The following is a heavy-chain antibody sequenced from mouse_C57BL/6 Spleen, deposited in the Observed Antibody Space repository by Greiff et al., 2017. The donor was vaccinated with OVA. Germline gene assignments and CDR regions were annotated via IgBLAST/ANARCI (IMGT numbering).Heavy chain of an antibody. D-gene: IGHD2-10*02. J-gene: IGHJ2*01. CDR1: GYTFTSYW. CDR2: IDPSDSET. CDR3: ARSGYGSFDY. Sequence: VKLQQPGAELVRPGSSVKLSCKASGYTFTSYWMHWVKQRPIQGLEWIGNIDPSDSETHYNQKFKDKATLTVDKSSSTAYMQLSSLTSEDSAVYYCARSGYGSFDYWGQGTTLTVSS. V-gene: IGHV1-52*01.